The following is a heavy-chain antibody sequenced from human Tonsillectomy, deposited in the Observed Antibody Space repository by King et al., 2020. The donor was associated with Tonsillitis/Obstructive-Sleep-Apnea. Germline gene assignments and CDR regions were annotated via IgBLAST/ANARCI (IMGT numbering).Heavy chain of an antibody. D-gene: IGHD3-3*01. Sequence: VQLVESGGGLVQPGGSLKLSCAASGFSFSGSAMHWVRQASGKGLEWVGRIRSKTNNYATAYAASVKGRFTISRDDSKNTAYLQMNSLKTEDTAVYYCTRLFDDFWSGSPTDYNWFDPWGQGTLVTVSS. V-gene: IGHV3-73*01. CDR3: TRLFDDFWSGSPTDYNWFDP. CDR1: GFSFSGSA. CDR2: IRSKTNNYAT. J-gene: IGHJ5*02.